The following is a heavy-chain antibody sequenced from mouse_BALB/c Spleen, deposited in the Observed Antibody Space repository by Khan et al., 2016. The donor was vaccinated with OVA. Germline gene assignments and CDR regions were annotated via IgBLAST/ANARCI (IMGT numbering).Heavy chain of an antibody. V-gene: IGHV1-77*01. J-gene: IGHJ3*01. CDR3: ARSYDGAWFAY. Sequence: MQLQESGPELMKPGASVKMSCKASGYIFIDYVISWVKQRTGQGLEWIGEIYPGSGRTYYNERFKGKATLTADKSSNTAYMQLSSLTSEDSAVYFCARSYDGAWFAYWGQGTPVTVSA. D-gene: IGHD1-1*01. CDR2: IYPGSGRT. CDR1: GYIFIDYV.